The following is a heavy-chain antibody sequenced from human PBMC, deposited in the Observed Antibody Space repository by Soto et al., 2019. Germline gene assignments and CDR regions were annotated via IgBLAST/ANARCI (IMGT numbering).Heavy chain of an antibody. CDR2: VYPRDSDT. CDR1: GYIFIDYW. J-gene: IGHJ4*02. CDR3: ARPPLPGYSIHFYF. Sequence: GESLKISCKASGYIFIDYWIGWVRQMPGKGLEWMGIVYPRDSDTRYSPSFQGQVTISADRSTGTAFLQWRSLKASDTALYYCARPPLPGYSIHFYFWGQGTLVPVSS. V-gene: IGHV5-51*01. D-gene: IGHD2-15*01.